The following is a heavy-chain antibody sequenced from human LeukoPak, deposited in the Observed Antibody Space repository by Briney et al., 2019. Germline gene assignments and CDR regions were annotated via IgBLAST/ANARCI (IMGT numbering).Heavy chain of an antibody. CDR2: INQDGSGK. Sequence: GGSLRLSCAASGFTFSSYWMTWVRQAPGKGLEWVATINQDGSGKYSVDSVKGRFTISRDNAKNSLHLQMNSLRAEDTAVYYCARGALTAVTAFDYWGQGTLVTVSS. CDR1: GFTFSSYW. D-gene: IGHD4-17*01. V-gene: IGHV3-7*03. CDR3: ARGALTAVTAFDY. J-gene: IGHJ4*02.